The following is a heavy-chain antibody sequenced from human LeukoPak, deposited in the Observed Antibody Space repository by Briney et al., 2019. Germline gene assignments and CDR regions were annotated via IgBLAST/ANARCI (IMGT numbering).Heavy chain of an antibody. J-gene: IGHJ6*02. CDR1: GFTFSSYS. V-gene: IGHV3-48*01. CDR3: ASIHSSSWYGESGYGMDV. Sequence: GGSLRLPCAASGFTFSSYSMNWVRQAPGKGLEWVSYISSSSSTIYYADSVKGRFTISRDNAKNSLYLQMNSLRAEDTAVYYCASIHSSSWYGESGYGMDVWGQGTTVTVSS. D-gene: IGHD6-13*01. CDR2: ISSSSSTI.